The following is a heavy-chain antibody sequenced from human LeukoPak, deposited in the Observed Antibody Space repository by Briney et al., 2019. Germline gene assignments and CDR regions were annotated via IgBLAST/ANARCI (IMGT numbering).Heavy chain of an antibody. V-gene: IGHV1-18*01. CDR3: ARFWHCGFSTCWAVNGFDY. CDR1: DDTFSIYG. CDR2: ISTYNGNT. J-gene: IGHJ3*01. Sequence: GASVKVSCKASDDTFSIYGISLVRQSPGQGLEWMGWISTYNGNTHYAQKFQGRFTMTKDTSIKTAYMELSSLRSDDTAIYYCARFWHCGFSTCWAVNGFDYWGQGTEVTVSP. D-gene: IGHD2-21*01.